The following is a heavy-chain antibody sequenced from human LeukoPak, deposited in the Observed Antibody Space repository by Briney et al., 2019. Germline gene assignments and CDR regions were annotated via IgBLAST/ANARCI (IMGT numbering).Heavy chain of an antibody. CDR2: MNPNSGNT. CDR1: GYTFTSYD. V-gene: IGHV1-8*01. D-gene: IGHD6-19*01. CDR3: VAQGANSSGWVHY. Sequence: GASVKVSCKASGYTFTSYDINWVRQATGQGLEWMGWMNPNSGNTGYALKFQGRVTMTRNTSISTAYMELSSLRSEDTAVYYCVAQGANSSGWVHYWGQGTLVTVSS. J-gene: IGHJ4*02.